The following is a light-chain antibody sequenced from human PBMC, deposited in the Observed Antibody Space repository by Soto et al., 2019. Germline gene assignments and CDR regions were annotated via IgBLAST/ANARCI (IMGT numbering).Light chain of an antibody. CDR3: QQYNSYLYT. CDR2: DAS. V-gene: IGKV1-5*01. Sequence: DIQMTQSPSTLSASVGDRVTITCRASQSISSWLAWYQQKPGKAPKLLIYDASSLESGVPSRFSGSGSGTEFTLTISSPQPDDFATDYCQQYNSYLYTFGQGTKLEIK. J-gene: IGKJ2*01. CDR1: QSISSW.